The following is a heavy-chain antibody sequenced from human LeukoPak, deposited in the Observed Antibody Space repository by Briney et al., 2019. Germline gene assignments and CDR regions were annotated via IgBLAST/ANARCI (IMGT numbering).Heavy chain of an antibody. V-gene: IGHV1-46*01. CDR3: ARVQLPEDYYYYYGMDV. Sequence: ASVTVSCKASGYTFTSYYMHWVRQAPGQGLEWMGIINPSGGSTSYAQKSQGRVTMTRDTSTSTVYMELSSLRSEDTAVYYCARVQLPEDYYYYYGMDVWGQGTTVTVSS. D-gene: IGHD2-2*01. J-gene: IGHJ6*02. CDR2: INPSGGST. CDR1: GYTFTSYY.